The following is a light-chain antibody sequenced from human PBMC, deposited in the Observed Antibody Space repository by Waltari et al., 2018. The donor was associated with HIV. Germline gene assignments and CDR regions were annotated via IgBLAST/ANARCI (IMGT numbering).Light chain of an antibody. CDR2: DAS. J-gene: IGKJ4*01. V-gene: IGKV3-11*01. CDR3: QQRSDWHALT. Sequence: IVLTQSPAALSLSPRERATLSCRASQSVTSYLAWYQQKPGQAPSLLIYDASRRATGIPARFSGSGSGTDFTLTISSLQPEDSAIYYCQQRSDWHALTFGGGTKVEIK. CDR1: QSVTSY.